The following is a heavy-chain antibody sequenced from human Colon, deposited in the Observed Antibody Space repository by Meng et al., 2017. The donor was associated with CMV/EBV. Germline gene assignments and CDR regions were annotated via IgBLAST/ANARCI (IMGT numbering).Heavy chain of an antibody. J-gene: IGHJ4*02. Sequence: GESLKISCAASGFIVSGNDMNWVRQAPGTGLAWVSVLHSGGDVKYADPVKGRFTIARDASQNTLLLQMDSLRVEDTAVYYCATGAGSFLVWGQGTLVTVSS. CDR2: LHSGGDV. CDR1: GFIVSGND. V-gene: IGHV3-53*01. CDR3: ATGAGSFLV. D-gene: IGHD3-10*01.